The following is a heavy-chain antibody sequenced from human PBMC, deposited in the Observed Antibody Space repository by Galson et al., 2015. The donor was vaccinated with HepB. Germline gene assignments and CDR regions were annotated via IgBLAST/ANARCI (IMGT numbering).Heavy chain of an antibody. V-gene: IGHV3-23*01. CDR3: AKGPRDTSFHWSWAD. Sequence: SLRLSCAASGFPFRDYVMSWVRQTPGTGLEWVSGLTPRGETAYYADSVRGRFTISRDKSKNTLSLQMHSLRTADTAFYYCAKGPRDTSFHWSWADWGQGTPVTVSS. CDR1: GFPFRDYV. CDR2: LTPRGETA. D-gene: IGHD3-9*01. J-gene: IGHJ4*02.